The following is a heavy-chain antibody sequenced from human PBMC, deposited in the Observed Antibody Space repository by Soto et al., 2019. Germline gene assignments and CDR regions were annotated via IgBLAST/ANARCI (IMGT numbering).Heavy chain of an antibody. D-gene: IGHD7-27*01. CDR1: GDSVSDNNAA. Sequence: SQTLSLTCAISGDSVSDNNAAWKWIRQSPSRGLEWLGRTYYRSKWYNDYAVSVKSRITVNPDTSKNQFSLQLNSVTPEDTAVYYCARQNWAMYYLESWGQGAMVTVSS. J-gene: IGHJ4*02. V-gene: IGHV6-1*01. CDR2: TYYRSKWYN. CDR3: ARQNWAMYYLES.